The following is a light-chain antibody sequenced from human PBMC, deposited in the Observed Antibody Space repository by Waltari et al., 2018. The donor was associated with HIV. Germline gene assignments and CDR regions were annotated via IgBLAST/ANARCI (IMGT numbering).Light chain of an antibody. J-gene: IGKJ2*01. Sequence: EIVMTQSPATLSVSPGERATLSCRASQSVSSNLAWYQQKPGQAPRLLIYGASTRATGIPARFGDSGSGTEFTLTISSLQSEDFAVYYCQQFNNWPYTFGQGTKLEIK. CDR1: QSVSSN. CDR2: GAS. CDR3: QQFNNWPYT. V-gene: IGKV3-15*01.